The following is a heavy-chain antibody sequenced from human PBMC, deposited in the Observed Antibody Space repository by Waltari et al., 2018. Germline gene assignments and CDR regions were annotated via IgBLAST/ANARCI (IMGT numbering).Heavy chain of an antibody. D-gene: IGHD3-9*01. V-gene: IGHV1-8*01. CDR3: ARGLGFLGGDILTGYHPFTPRPGDV. J-gene: IGHJ6*04. CDR1: GYTFTSYD. Sequence: QVQLVQSGAEVKKPGASVKVSCKASGYTFTSYDINWVRQATGQGLEWMGWMNPNSGNTVYEQKFQGRVTMTRNTAINTAYMELSSLRSEDTAVYYCARGLGFLGGDILTGYHPFTPRPGDVWGKGTTVTVSS. CDR2: MNPNSGNT.